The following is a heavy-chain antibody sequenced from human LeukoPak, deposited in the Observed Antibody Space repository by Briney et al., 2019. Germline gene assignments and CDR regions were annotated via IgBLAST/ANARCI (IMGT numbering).Heavy chain of an antibody. CDR2: ISGGGGDT. CDR1: GFTFSTYA. Sequence: GGSPRLSCAASGFTFSTYAMSWVRQAPGKGLEWVSAISGGGGDTYYAGSMKGRFTISRDNSKNTLHLQLNSLRAEDTAVYYCAKRSHSGSYYAAFDYWGQGTLVTVSS. D-gene: IGHD1-26*01. V-gene: IGHV3-23*01. CDR3: AKRSHSGSYYAAFDY. J-gene: IGHJ4*02.